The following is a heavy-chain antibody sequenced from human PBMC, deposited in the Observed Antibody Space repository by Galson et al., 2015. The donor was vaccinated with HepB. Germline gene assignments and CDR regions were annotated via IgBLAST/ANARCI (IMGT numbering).Heavy chain of an antibody. D-gene: IGHD4-23*01. CDR1: GFTFSSYS. V-gene: IGHV3-48*02. CDR2: ISSSSSTI. J-gene: IGHJ4*02. CDR3: AQRDYGGNSN. Sequence: SLRLSCAASGFTFSSYSMNWVRQAPGKGLECVSYISSSSSTIYYADSVKGRFTISRDNAKNSLFLQMNSQRDEDTAVYYCAQRDYGGNSNWGQGTLVTVSS.